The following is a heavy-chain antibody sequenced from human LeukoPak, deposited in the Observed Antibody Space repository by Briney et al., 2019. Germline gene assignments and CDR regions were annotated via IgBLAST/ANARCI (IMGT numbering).Heavy chain of an antibody. CDR1: GFTFSSYG. Sequence: GGSLRLSCAASGFTFSSYGMHWVRQAPGKGLEGVAVIWYDGSNKYYADSVKGRFTISRDNSKNTPYPQMNSLRAEDTAVYYCARDHCSSTSCYLLQHWGQGTLVTVSS. CDR3: ARDHCSSTSCYLLQH. D-gene: IGHD2-2*01. V-gene: IGHV3-33*01. J-gene: IGHJ1*01. CDR2: IWYDGSNK.